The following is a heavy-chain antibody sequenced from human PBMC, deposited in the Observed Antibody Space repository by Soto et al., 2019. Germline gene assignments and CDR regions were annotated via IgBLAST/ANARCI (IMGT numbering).Heavy chain of an antibody. V-gene: IGHV1-18*04. J-gene: IGHJ3*02. D-gene: IGHD3-22*01. CDR2: ISAYNGNT. CDR1: GYTFTSYG. CDR3: ARVLGSSGYRKKDAFDI. Sequence: ASVKVSCKASGYTFTSYGISWVRQAPGQGLEWMGWISAYNGNTNYSQKLQGRVTMTTDTSTSTAYMELRSLRSDDTAVYYCARVLGSSGYRKKDAFDIWGQGTMVTVSS.